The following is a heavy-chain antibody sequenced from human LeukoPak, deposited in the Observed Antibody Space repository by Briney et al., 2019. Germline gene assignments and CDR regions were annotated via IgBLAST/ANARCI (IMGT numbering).Heavy chain of an antibody. CDR3: AKEIVGAPTPGAY. V-gene: IGHV4-4*02. CDR2: VHKSGST. D-gene: IGHD1-26*01. CDR1: TDSITSNW. Sequence: SETLSLTCAVSTDSITSNWWSWVRQPPGKGLEWIGEVHKSGSTNYYPSLQSRVTISIDKSKNQIALELTSVAAADTAVYYCAKEIVGAPTPGAYWGQGILVSVSS. J-gene: IGHJ4*02.